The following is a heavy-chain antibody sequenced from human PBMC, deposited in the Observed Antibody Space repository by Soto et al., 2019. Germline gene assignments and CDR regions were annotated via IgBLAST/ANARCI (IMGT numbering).Heavy chain of an antibody. V-gene: IGHV3-30-3*01. CDR1: GFTFSVFA. CDR2: ISYDGSNI. Sequence: QVQLAESGGGVVQPGGSLRLSCAASGFTFSVFAINWVRQAPGQGLEWVALISYDGSNIYYADSVKGRFTLSRDNSKNTVYLQMSSLRPDDTAIYFCARDSGGGSASGYYFDYWGQGTLLTVSS. D-gene: IGHD2-15*01. J-gene: IGHJ4*02. CDR3: ARDSGGGSASGYYFDY.